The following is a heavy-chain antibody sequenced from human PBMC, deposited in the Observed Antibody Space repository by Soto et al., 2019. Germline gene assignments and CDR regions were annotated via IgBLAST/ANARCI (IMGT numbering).Heavy chain of an antibody. CDR2: IFYSGST. Sequence: ETLSLTCTVSGGSLSSYYWSWIRQPPGKGLEWIGYIFYSGSTNYNPSLKSRVIISVDTSKNQVSLKLSSVTAADTAVYWCARDGNIAAAGMGFDYWGQGTLLTVSS. CDR1: GGSLSSYY. CDR3: ARDGNIAAAGMGFDY. V-gene: IGHV4-59*01. J-gene: IGHJ4*02. D-gene: IGHD6-13*01.